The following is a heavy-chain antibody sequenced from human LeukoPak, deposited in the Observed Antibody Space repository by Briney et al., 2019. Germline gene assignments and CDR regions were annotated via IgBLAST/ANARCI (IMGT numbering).Heavy chain of an antibody. J-gene: IGHJ4*02. V-gene: IGHV3-33*01. CDR3: ARDQSLGSYYFDY. CDR2: IWYDGSNK. Sequence: GGSLRLSCAASGFTFSSYGMHWVRQAPGKGLEWVAVIWYDGSNKYYADSVKGRFTISRDNSKNTLYLQMNSLRAEDTAVYYCARDQSLGSYYFDYWGQGTLVTVSS. CDR1: GFTFSSYG. D-gene: IGHD3-10*01.